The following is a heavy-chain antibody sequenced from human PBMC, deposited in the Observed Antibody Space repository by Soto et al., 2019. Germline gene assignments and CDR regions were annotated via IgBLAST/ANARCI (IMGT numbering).Heavy chain of an antibody. D-gene: IGHD3-3*02. J-gene: IGHJ5*01. V-gene: IGHV3-48*01. CDR2: ISSTGNSI. Sequence: GGSLRLSCEASGFIFSSYSMNWVRQAPGKGLERVSYISSTGNSIYYADPVKGRFTTSTDKAQNSLLLPMTSLRADDTAVYYCARASLPVTISGVLTTNNWLDSWGLGTLVTVSS. CDR3: ARASLPVTISGVLTTNNWLDS. CDR1: GFIFSSYS.